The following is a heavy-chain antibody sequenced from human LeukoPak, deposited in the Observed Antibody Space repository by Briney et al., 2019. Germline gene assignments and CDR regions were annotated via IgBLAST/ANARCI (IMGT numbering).Heavy chain of an antibody. J-gene: IGHJ5*02. V-gene: IGHV3-64*01. D-gene: IGHD3-16*01. CDR3: ARDGGGS. CDR1: GFTFSGYG. Sequence: GGSLRLSCAASGFTFSGYGMHWVRQAPGKGREYISRITNDGGRTYYANSVKGRFTISRDNSKNTLYLEMGSLRTEDMAMYYCARDGGGSWGQGTLVTVSS. CDR2: ITNDGGRT.